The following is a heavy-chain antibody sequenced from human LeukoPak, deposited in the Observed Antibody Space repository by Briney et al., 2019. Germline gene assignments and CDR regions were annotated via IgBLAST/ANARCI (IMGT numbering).Heavy chain of an antibody. V-gene: IGHV4-34*01. Sequence: SETLSLTCVVYGGTFSDYYWSWVRQPPAKGLEWIGEINHSGSAKYNPSFKSRVTISIHTSNNQFSLKLSSVTAADTAVYYCARGEGTLAGRRWPYQYYYYIAVWGKGTTVTVSS. CDR3: ARGEGTLAGRRWPYQYYYYIAV. J-gene: IGHJ6*03. CDR1: GGTFSDYY. CDR2: INHSGSA. D-gene: IGHD6-19*01.